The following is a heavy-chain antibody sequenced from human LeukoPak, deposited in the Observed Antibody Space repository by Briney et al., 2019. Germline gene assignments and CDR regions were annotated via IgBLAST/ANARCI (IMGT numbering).Heavy chain of an antibody. CDR2: FDPEDGET. V-gene: IGHV1-24*01. D-gene: IGHD2-2*01. Sequence: GASVKVSCKVSGYTLTELSMHWVRQAPGKGLEWMGGFDPEDGETIYAQKFQGRVTMTRNTSISTAYMELSSLRSEDTAVYYCARGDYCSSTSCYQFDPWGQGTLVTVSS. CDR3: ARGDYCSSTSCYQFDP. J-gene: IGHJ5*02. CDR1: GYTLTELS.